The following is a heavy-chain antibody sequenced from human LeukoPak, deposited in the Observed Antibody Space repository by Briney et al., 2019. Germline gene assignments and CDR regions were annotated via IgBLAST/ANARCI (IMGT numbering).Heavy chain of an antibody. Sequence: GRTPRLSSAASGFGLSTYWMNWVPQPAGKRLEWGANIMGGGSKKYYEDSVQRRFTISRDNAQNSLYLQMNRLRAEDTAGYYCAIDPSHGYRYGYADYWGQGSLVIVSS. CDR2: IMGGGSKK. D-gene: IGHD5-18*01. CDR3: AIDPSHGYRYGYADY. V-gene: IGHV3-7*01. CDR1: GFGLSTYW. J-gene: IGHJ4*02.